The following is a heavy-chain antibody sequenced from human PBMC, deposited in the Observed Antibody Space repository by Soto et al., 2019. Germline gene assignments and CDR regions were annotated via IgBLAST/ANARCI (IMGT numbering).Heavy chain of an antibody. CDR3: ARHVMGARGWVDEPL. V-gene: IGHV5-10-1*01. CDR2: IDPSDSYT. J-gene: IGHJ4*02. CDR1: GYSFTSYW. D-gene: IGHD1-26*01. Sequence: EVQLVQSGAEVKKPGESLRISCKGSGYSFTSYWISWVRQMPGKGLEWMGRIDPSDSYTNYSPSFQGHVTISADKSITTAYLQWSSLKASDTAMYCARHVMGARGWVDEPLWGQGTLVTVSS.